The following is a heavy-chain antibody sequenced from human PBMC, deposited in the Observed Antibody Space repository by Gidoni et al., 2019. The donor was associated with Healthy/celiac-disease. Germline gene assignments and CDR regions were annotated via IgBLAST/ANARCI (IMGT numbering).Heavy chain of an antibody. Sequence: EVQLLESGGGLVQPGGSLRLSCAASGFTFSSYAMSWVRQAPGKGLEWVSAISGSGGSTYYADSVKGRFTISRDNSKNTLYLQMNSLRAEDTAVYYCAKDQSWLTMIVVVNAFDIWGQGTMVTVSS. CDR2: ISGSGGST. J-gene: IGHJ3*02. D-gene: IGHD3-22*01. CDR1: GFTFSSYA. V-gene: IGHV3-23*01. CDR3: AKDQSWLTMIVVVNAFDI.